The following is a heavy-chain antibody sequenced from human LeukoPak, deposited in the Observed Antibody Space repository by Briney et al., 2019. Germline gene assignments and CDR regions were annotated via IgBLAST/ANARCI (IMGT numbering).Heavy chain of an antibody. J-gene: IGHJ4*02. D-gene: IGHD2-15*01. V-gene: IGHV3-21*01. CDR2: ISSSSSYI. CDR1: GFTSSSDS. CDR3: ARDGARYCSGGSCEDY. Sequence: GGSLSPACAASGFTSSSDSMNWVRQAPGEWLDWVSSISSSSSYIYYADSVKGRFTISRDNAKNSLYLQMTSLGAEDTAVHYCARDGARYCSGGSCEDYWGQGTLVTVSS.